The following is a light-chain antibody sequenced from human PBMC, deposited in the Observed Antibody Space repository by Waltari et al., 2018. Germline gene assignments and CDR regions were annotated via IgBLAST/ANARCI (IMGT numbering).Light chain of an antibody. CDR3: SSRDSSASHVL. V-gene: IGLV3-19*01. Sequence: SSELTQDSAVSVASGQTVRITCQGASLRASYASWYQQKSGQAPILVLFGKNKRPSGIPDRFSGYNSETTTSLTITGAQAEDEADYYCSSRDSSASHVLFAGGTKLTVL. CDR1: SLRASY. CDR2: GKN. J-gene: IGLJ2*01.